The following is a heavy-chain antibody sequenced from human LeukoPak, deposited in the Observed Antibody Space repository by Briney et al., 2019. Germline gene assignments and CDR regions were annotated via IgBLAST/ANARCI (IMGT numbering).Heavy chain of an antibody. Sequence: GESLKISCKGSGYSFTSYWIGWVRQLPGKGLEWMGIIYPGDSDTRYSPSFQGQVTISADKSISTAYLQWSSLKASDTAMYYCARHTYDYGDYVRGPFDYWGQGTLVTVSS. V-gene: IGHV5-51*01. CDR2: IYPGDSDT. CDR3: ARHTYDYGDYVRGPFDY. D-gene: IGHD4-17*01. CDR1: GYSFTSYW. J-gene: IGHJ4*02.